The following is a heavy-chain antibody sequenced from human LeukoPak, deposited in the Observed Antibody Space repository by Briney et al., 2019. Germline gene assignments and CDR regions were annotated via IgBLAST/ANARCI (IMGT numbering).Heavy chain of an antibody. CDR3: AKDRADSSVYYYYYCYMDV. CDR2: ISYNANNQ. J-gene: IGHJ6*03. CDR1: GFTFSSYG. V-gene: IGHV3-30*18. Sequence: GGSLRLSCAASGFTFSSYGMHWVRQAPGKGLEWVAIISYNANNQYYADSVKGRFTISRDNAKNSLYLQMNSLRAEDTAVYYCAKDRADSSVYYYYYCYMDVWGKGTTVTVSS. D-gene: IGHD3-22*01.